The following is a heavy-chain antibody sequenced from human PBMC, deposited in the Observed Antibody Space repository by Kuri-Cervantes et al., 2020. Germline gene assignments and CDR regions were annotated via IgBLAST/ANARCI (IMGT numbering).Heavy chain of an antibody. V-gene: IGHV4-4*02. J-gene: IGHJ4*02. CDR3: ARAPHCSSTSCSGDYFDY. CDR1: GGSISSSNW. D-gene: IGHD2-2*01. Sequence: SCAVSGGSISSSNWWSWVRQPPGKGLEWIGEIYHSGSTNYNPSLKSRVTISVDKSKNQFSLKLSSVTAADTAVYYCARAPHCSSTSCSGDYFDYWGQGTLVTVSS. CDR2: IYHSGST.